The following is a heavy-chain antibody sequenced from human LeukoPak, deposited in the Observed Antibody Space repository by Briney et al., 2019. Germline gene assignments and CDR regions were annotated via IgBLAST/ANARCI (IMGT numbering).Heavy chain of an antibody. Sequence: GGSLRLSCAASGFSFNSYNMNWVRQAPGKGLEWISSISNAGGFIYYADSVKGRFTISRDSAKNSLFLQMNSLRAEDTAVYYCARVVGIAAAGTGEDYWGQGTLVTVSS. CDR2: ISNAGGFI. CDR1: GFSFNSYN. D-gene: IGHD6-13*01. J-gene: IGHJ4*02. V-gene: IGHV3-21*01. CDR3: ARVVGIAAAGTGEDY.